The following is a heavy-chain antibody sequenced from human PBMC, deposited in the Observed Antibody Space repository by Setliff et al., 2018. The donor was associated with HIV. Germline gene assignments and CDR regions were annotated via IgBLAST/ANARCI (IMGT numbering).Heavy chain of an antibody. CDR2: IYTSGST. D-gene: IGHD4-17*01. CDR3: ARDKADGDYYYYYYMDV. V-gene: IGHV4-61*09. Sequence: SKTLSLTCTVSGGSISSGSYYWSWIRQPAGKGLEWIGHIYTSGSTNYNPSPKSRVTISVDTSKNQFSLKLSSVTAADTAVYYCARDKADGDYYYYYYMDVWGKGTTVTVSS. CDR1: GGSISSGSYY. J-gene: IGHJ6*03.